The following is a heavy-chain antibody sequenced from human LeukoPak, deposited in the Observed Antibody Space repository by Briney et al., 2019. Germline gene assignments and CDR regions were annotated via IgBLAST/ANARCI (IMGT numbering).Heavy chain of an antibody. V-gene: IGHV3-30*02. Sequence: GGSLRLSCAASGFTFSSFGLHWVREAPGKGLEWVALIRSDGSSKNYADSVKGRFTISRDTSKNTVHLQMNNLRAEDTAVYYCAKWSGDYPSYYLDYWGQGTLVTVSS. CDR1: GFTFSSFG. CDR3: AKWSGDYPSYYLDY. CDR2: IRSDGSSK. J-gene: IGHJ4*02. D-gene: IGHD4-17*01.